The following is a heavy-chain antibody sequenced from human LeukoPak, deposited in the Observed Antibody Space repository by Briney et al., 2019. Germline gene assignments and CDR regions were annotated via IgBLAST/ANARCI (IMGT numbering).Heavy chain of an antibody. CDR3: ARGGYYYDSSGYPRAEYFQH. V-gene: IGHV1-69*05. D-gene: IGHD3-22*01. CDR1: GGTFSSYA. J-gene: IGHJ1*01. CDR2: IIPIFGTA. Sequence: SVKVSCKASGGTFSSYAISWVRQAPGQGLEWMGGIIPIFGTANYAQKFQGRVTVTTDESTSTAYMELSSLRSEDTAVHYCARGGYYYDSSGYPRAEYFQHWGQGTLVTVSS.